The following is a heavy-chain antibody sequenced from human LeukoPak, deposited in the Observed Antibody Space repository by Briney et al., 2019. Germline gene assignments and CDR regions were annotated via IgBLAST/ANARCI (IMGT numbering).Heavy chain of an antibody. J-gene: IGHJ1*01. D-gene: IGHD6-13*01. CDR2: IYYSGST. V-gene: IGHV4-39*07. Sequence: ASETLSLTCTVSGGSISSSSYYWGWIRQPPGKGLEWIGSIYYSGSTYYNPSLKSRVTISVDTSKNQFSLKLSSVTAADTAVYYCARLGSSWYKGGYFQHWGQGTLVTVSS. CDR1: GGSISSSSYY. CDR3: ARLGSSWYKGGYFQH.